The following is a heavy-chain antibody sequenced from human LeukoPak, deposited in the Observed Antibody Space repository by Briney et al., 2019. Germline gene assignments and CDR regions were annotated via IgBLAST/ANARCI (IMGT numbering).Heavy chain of an antibody. J-gene: IGHJ4*02. Sequence: GRSLRLSCAASGFTFSSYGMHWVRQAPGKGLEWVAVIWYDGSNKYYAGSVKGRFTISRDNSKNTLYLQMNSLRAEDTAVYYCARGSDDYGDIDYWGQGTLVTVSS. CDR1: GFTFSSYG. D-gene: IGHD4-17*01. V-gene: IGHV3-33*01. CDR2: IWYDGSNK. CDR3: ARGSDDYGDIDY.